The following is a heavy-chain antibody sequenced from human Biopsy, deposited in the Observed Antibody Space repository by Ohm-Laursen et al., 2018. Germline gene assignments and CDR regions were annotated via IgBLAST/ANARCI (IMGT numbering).Heavy chain of an antibody. Sequence: SLTLSRSSSGFTVCSTYKSWVRHAQGQGLEWVSIIYTGGSTFYADSVKGRFTISRDKSKNTLYLQMNNLTAEDTAVYYCAREGRDYWGQGTLVTVSS. V-gene: IGHV3-53*01. CDR3: AREGRDY. CDR2: IYTGGST. CDR1: GFTVCSTY. J-gene: IGHJ4*02.